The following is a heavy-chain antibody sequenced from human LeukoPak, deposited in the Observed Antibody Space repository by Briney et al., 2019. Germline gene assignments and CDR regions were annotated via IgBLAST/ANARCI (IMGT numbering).Heavy chain of an antibody. Sequence: ETLSLTCTVPGGSISSSSYYWGWIRQPPGKGLEWIGSIYYSGSTYYNPSLKSRVTISVDTSKNQFSLKLSSVTAADTAVYYCARRPTDYYYGMDVWGQGTTVTVSS. CDR3: ARRPTDYYYGMDV. CDR1: GGSISSSSYY. V-gene: IGHV4-39*01. CDR2: IYYSGST. J-gene: IGHJ6*02.